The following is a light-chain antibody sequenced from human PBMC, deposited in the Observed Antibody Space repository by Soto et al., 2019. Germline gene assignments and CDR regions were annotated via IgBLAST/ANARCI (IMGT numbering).Light chain of an antibody. CDR1: SSNIGAGYD. Sequence: QSVLTQPPSVSGAPGQRVTISCTGSSSNIGAGYDVHWYQQLPGTAPKLLIYDNSNRPSGVPDRFSGSKSGTSASLAITGLQDEDEADYYCQSYDSSLSVLYVFGTGTKLTVL. J-gene: IGLJ1*01. CDR3: QSYDSSLSVLYV. V-gene: IGLV1-40*01. CDR2: DNS.